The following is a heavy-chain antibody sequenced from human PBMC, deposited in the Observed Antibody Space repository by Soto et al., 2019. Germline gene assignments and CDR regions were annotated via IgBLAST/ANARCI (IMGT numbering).Heavy chain of an antibody. CDR1: GFTFSSYG. D-gene: IGHD5-12*01. Sequence: QVQLVESGGGVVQPGRSLRLSCAASGFTFSSYGMHWVRQAPGKGLEWVAVIWYDGSNKYYADSVKGRFTISRDNSKNTLYLQMNSLRAEDTAVYYCATGGYSGYDAPSYDYWGQGTLVTVSS. CDR3: ATGGYSGYDAPSYDY. J-gene: IGHJ4*02. CDR2: IWYDGSNK. V-gene: IGHV3-33*01.